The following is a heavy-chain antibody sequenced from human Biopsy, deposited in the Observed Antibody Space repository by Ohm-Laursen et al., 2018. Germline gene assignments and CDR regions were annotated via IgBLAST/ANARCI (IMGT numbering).Heavy chain of an antibody. CDR1: GVSISVDGYY. Sequence: PSETLSLTCTVSGVSISVDGYYWAWIRQLPGKGLDWIGYIYHSGTTYYNPSLKSRLTMSVDTSKNEFSLRLRSVTAADTAVYFCATFRASWDTTQGGDYRGQGTLVTVSS. V-gene: IGHV4-31*03. J-gene: IGHJ4*02. CDR2: IYHSGTT. CDR3: ATFRASWDTTQGGDY. D-gene: IGHD1-26*01.